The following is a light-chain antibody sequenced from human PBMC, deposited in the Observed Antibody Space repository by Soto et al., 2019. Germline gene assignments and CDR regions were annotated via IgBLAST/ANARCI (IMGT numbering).Light chain of an antibody. CDR2: GAS. Sequence: EDVLTQSPGTLSLSPGERATLSCRASQSVTSNDLAWTQHKPGQAPRLLMYGASSRATGIPGRFSGSGSGTGFTLTISRLEPEDFAVYYCHQYGTSPITFGQGTRLEIK. V-gene: IGKV3-20*01. CDR3: HQYGTSPIT. J-gene: IGKJ5*01. CDR1: QSVTSND.